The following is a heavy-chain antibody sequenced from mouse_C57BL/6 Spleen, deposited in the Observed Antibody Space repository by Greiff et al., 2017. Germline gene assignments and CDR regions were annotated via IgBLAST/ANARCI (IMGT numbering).Heavy chain of an antibody. J-gene: IGHJ2*01. CDR3: AKELTIITTVVVFDY. V-gene: IGHV1-55*01. Sequence: VQLQQPGAELVKPGASVKMSCKASGYTFTSYWITWVKQRPGQGLEWIGDIYPGSGSTNYNEKFKSKATLTVDTSSSTAYMQLSSLTSEDSAVYYCAKELTIITTVVVFDYWGQGTTLTVSS. CDR1: GYTFTSYW. CDR2: IYPGSGST. D-gene: IGHD1-1*01.